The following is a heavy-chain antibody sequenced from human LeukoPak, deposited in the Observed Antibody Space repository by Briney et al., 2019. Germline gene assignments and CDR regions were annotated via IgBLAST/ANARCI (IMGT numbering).Heavy chain of an antibody. V-gene: IGHV3-21*01. CDR2: ISSSSSYI. D-gene: IGHD3-10*01. Sequence: GGSLRLSCAASGFTFSTYNMNWVRQAPGKGLEWVSSISSSSSYIYYADSVKGRFTISRDNAKNSLYLQMNSLRAEDTAVYYCARDLGGSGSLDYWGEGILVTVSS. CDR1: GFTFSTYN. CDR3: ARDLGGSGSLDY. J-gene: IGHJ4*02.